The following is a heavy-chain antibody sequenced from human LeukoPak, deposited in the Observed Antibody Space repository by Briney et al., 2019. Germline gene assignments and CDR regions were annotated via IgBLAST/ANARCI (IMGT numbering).Heavy chain of an antibody. D-gene: IGHD3-16*01. J-gene: IGHJ4*02. CDR3: ATSSGRYVGLYDY. V-gene: IGHV4-34*01. CDR2: SNESGST. CDR1: NGSFSGYY. Sequence: PSETLSLTCSAYNGSFSGYYWSWIRQPPGKGPEWIGESNESGSTNYNPSLKSRVTISVDTSKDQFSLRLTSVTAADTAVYYCATSSGRYVGLYDYWGQGTLVTVSS.